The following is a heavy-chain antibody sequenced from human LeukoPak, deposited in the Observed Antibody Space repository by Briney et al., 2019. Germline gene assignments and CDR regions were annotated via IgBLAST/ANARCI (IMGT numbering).Heavy chain of an antibody. D-gene: IGHD4-23*01. CDR1: GGSISSSNW. J-gene: IGHJ3*01. Sequence: PSGTLSLTCAVSGGSISSSNWWSWVRQPPGKGLEWIGEIYHSGSTNYNPSLKSRVTISVDKSKNQFSLKLSSVAAADTAVYYCAAEIYGGNTDCCTFDFWGPGTPVTVSS. CDR3: AAEIYGGNTDCCTFDF. CDR2: IYHSGST. V-gene: IGHV4-4*02.